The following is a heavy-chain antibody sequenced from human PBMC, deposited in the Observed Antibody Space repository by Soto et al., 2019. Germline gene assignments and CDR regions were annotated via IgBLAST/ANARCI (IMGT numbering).Heavy chain of an antibody. Sequence: SLRLSCAASGFTFSSYAMHWVRQAPGKGLEWVAVISYDGSNKYYADSVKGRFTISRDNSKNTLYLQMNSLRAEDTAVYYCARETMSIAAAGIGLFDPWGQGSLVTVSS. D-gene: IGHD6-13*01. J-gene: IGHJ5*02. V-gene: IGHV3-30-3*01. CDR3: ARETMSIAAAGIGLFDP. CDR2: ISYDGSNK. CDR1: GFTFSSYA.